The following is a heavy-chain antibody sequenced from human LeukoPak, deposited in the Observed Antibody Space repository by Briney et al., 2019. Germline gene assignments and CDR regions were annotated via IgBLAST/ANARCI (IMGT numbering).Heavy chain of an antibody. CDR2: IGTIISTA. D-gene: IGHD1-7*01. J-gene: IGHJ4*02. Sequence: GGSLRLSCAASGFTFGSYEMNWVRQAPGKGLEWVSYIGTIISTAYYADSVKGRFTVSRDDAKSSLYLQMSSLRAEDTAVYYCARKQTGTMYDVWGQGTQVTVSS. CDR3: ARKQTGTMYDV. V-gene: IGHV3-48*03. CDR1: GFTFGSYE.